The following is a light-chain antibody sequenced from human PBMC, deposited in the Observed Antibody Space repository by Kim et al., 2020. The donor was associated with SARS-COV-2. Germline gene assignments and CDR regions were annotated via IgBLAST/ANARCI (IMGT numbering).Light chain of an antibody. Sequence: LSPGERATLSFRAGQSVSSSYLAWYQQKPGQAPRLLIYGASSRATGIPDRFSGSGSGTDFTLTISRLEPEDFAVYYCQQYGSSPYTFGQGTKLEI. CDR1: QSVSSSY. CDR3: QQYGSSPYT. CDR2: GAS. V-gene: IGKV3-20*01. J-gene: IGKJ2*01.